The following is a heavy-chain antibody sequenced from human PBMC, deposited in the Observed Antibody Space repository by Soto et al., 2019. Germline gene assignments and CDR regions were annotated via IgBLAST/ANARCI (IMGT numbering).Heavy chain of an antibody. CDR3: ARDGEQTGDPGDY. V-gene: IGHV3-74*01. D-gene: IGHD7-27*01. CDR2: IKSDGSSA. Sequence: EVQLVESGGGLVQPGGSLRLSCVASEFTFSRHWMHWVRQAPGKGLVWVSCIKSDGSSANYADSVKGRFTISRDNAKNTLYLQMNSLRAEDTAVYYCARDGEQTGDPGDYWGQGTLVTVSS. J-gene: IGHJ4*02. CDR1: EFTFSRHW.